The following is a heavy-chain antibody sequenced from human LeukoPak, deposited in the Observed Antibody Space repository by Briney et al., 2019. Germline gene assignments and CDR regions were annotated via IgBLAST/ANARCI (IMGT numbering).Heavy chain of an antibody. Sequence: SETVSLTCTVSGGSVSSGSYYWSWIRQPPGKGLDWIGYIYYSGSTNYNPSLKSRVTISVDTSKNQFSLKLSSVTAADTAVYHCAREAMYSYGNNFDYWGQGTLVTVSS. CDR2: IYYSGST. J-gene: IGHJ4*02. CDR1: GGSVSSGSYY. D-gene: IGHD5-18*01. CDR3: AREAMYSYGNNFDY. V-gene: IGHV4-61*01.